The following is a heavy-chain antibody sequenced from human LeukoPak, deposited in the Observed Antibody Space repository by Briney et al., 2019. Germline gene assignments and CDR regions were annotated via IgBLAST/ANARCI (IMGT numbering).Heavy chain of an antibody. CDR2: IKAKADGGTA. J-gene: IGHJ4*02. Sequence: GGSLRLSCAASGFTFSDAWMTWVRQAPGKGLEWVGRIKAKADGGTADYAASVMARFIISRDDSKNTVYLQMNSLRKEDSGLYFCSTDRDWGQGTLVAVSS. CDR3: STDRD. D-gene: IGHD5-24*01. V-gene: IGHV3-15*05. CDR1: GFTFSDAW.